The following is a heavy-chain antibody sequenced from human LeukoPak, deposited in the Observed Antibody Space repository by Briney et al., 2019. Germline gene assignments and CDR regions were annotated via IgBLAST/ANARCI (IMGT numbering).Heavy chain of an antibody. Sequence: SETLSLTCTVSGGSISSHYWSWIRQPPGKGLEWIGYIYYSGSTNYNPSLKSRVTISVDTSKNQFSLKLSSVTAADTAVYYCARGVGCSSTSCYFVFDYWGQGTLVTVSS. J-gene: IGHJ4*02. D-gene: IGHD2-2*01. CDR2: IYYSGST. CDR1: GGSISSHY. V-gene: IGHV4-59*11. CDR3: ARGVGCSSTSCYFVFDY.